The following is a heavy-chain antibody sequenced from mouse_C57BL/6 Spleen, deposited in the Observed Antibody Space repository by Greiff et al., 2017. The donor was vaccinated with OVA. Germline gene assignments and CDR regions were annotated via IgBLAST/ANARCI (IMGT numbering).Heavy chain of an antibody. CDR1: GFTFSSYG. V-gene: IGHV5-6*02. D-gene: IGHD1-1*01. CDR2: ISSGGSYT. J-gene: IGHJ1*03. CDR3: ARHGYYGSSWYFDV. Sequence: EVKLVESGGDLVKPGGSLKLSCAASGFTFSSYGMSWVRQTPDKRLEWVATISSGGSYTYYPDSVKGRFTISRDNAKNTLYLQMSSLKSEDTAMYYCARHGYYGSSWYFDVWGTGTTVTVAS.